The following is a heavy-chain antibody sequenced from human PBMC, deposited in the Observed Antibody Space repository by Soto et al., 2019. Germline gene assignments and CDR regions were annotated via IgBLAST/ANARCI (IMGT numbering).Heavy chain of an antibody. CDR1: GYTFTGYY. CDR3: AGGTIEAIYGMDV. D-gene: IGHD5-12*01. Sequence: QVPLVQSGAEVKKPGASVKVSCKASGYTFTGYYMHWVRQAPGQGLEWMGWINPNSGGTNYAQKFQGRVTMTRDTPVSTSDMELSRLRSDDTAVYYGAGGTIEAIYGMDVWGQGTTVTVSS. V-gene: IGHV1-2*02. J-gene: IGHJ6*02. CDR2: INPNSGGT.